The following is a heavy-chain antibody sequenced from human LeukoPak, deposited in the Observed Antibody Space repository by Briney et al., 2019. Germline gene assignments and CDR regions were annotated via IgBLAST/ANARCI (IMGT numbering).Heavy chain of an antibody. J-gene: IGHJ4*02. CDR2: ISYDGSNK. D-gene: IGHD6-19*01. V-gene: IGHV3-30-3*01. CDR1: GFTFSSYA. CDR3: ARDGDSGWYVVYYFDY. Sequence: GGSLRLSCAASGFTFSSYAMHWVRQAPGKGLEWVAVISYDGSNKYYADSVKGRFTISRDNSKNTLYLQMNSLRAEDTAVYYCARDGDSGWYVVYYFDYWGQGTLVTVSS.